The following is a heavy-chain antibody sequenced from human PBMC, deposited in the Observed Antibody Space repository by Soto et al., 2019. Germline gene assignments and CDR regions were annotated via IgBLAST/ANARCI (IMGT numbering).Heavy chain of an antibody. J-gene: IGHJ4*02. CDR2: IYYSGST. V-gene: IGHV4-59*01. CDR3: ARGTIAATYYFDY. D-gene: IGHD2-15*01. Sequence: SETLSLTCTVSGGSISSYYWSWIRQPPGKGLEWIGYIYYSGSTNYNPSLKSRVTISVDTPKNQFSLKLSSVTAADTAVYYCARGTIAATYYFDYWGQGTLVTVSS. CDR1: GGSISSYY.